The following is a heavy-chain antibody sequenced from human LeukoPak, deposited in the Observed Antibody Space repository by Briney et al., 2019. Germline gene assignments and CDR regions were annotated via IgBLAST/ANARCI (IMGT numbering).Heavy chain of an antibody. CDR3: AREGGPYRPLDY. V-gene: IGHV4-34*01. Sequence: GSLRLSCAASGLTVSSNYMSWVRQAPGKGREWIGEVNLQGSTNYNPSLMGRLAISVDTSENHIPLQLTSVTAADTAVYYCAREGGPYRPLDYSGQGPLVTVSS. CDR1: GLTVSSNY. J-gene: IGHJ4*02. CDR2: VNLQGST.